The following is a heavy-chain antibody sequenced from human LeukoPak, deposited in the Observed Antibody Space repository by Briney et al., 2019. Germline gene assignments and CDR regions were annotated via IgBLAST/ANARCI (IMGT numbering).Heavy chain of an antibody. CDR2: IYYSGST. V-gene: IGHV4-59*08. Sequence: SETLSLTCTVSGDSISSYYWSWIRQPPGKGLEWIGYIYYSGSTNYNSSLKSRFTISIDTSKNQLYLKLSSVTAADTAVYYCARHVRAAAAFDYWGQGTLVTVSS. CDR1: GDSISSYY. J-gene: IGHJ4*02. D-gene: IGHD6-13*01. CDR3: ARHVRAAAAFDY.